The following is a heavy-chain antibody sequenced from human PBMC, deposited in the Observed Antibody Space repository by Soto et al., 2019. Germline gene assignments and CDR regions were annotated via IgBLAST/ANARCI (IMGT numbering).Heavy chain of an antibody. V-gene: IGHV3-23*01. J-gene: IGHJ6*04. Sequence: GWSLRLSCAASGLSFSDNAMSLVRQAPGKGLEWVSTISAGSSDTFYADSVKGRFTISRDNSKNTLFLQMNSVRVDDTAVYYCAQVPGARNYYFYGMEVWGKGTTVTVSS. CDR2: ISAGSSDT. CDR1: GLSFSDNA. CDR3: AQVPGARNYYFYGMEV.